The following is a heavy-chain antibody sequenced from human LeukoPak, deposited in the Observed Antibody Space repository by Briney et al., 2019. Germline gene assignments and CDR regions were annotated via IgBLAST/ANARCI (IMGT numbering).Heavy chain of an antibody. CDR1: GFTFSSYS. V-gene: IGHV3-48*04. J-gene: IGHJ4*02. D-gene: IGHD1-26*01. CDR3: ARDRGGSYSAIDY. CDR2: ISSSSSTI. Sequence: GGSLRLSCAASGFTFSSYSMNWVRQAPGKGLEWVPFISSSSSTIYYADSVKGRFTISRDNAKNSLYLQMNSLSAEDTAVYYCARDRGGSYSAIDYWGQGTLVTVSS.